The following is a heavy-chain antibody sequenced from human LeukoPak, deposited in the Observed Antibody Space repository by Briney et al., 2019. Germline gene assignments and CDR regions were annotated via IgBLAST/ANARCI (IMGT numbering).Heavy chain of an antibody. CDR2: ISGSGGST. CDR1: GVTFSSDA. J-gene: IGHJ4*02. V-gene: IGHV3-23*01. CDR3: AKIQPSNWEGGY. Sequence: GGSLRLSCAASGVTFSSDAMSWVRQAPGKGLEWVSAISGSGGSTYYADSVKGRFTISRDNSKNTLYLQMNSLRAEDTAVYYCAKIQPSNWEGGYWGQGTLVTVSS. D-gene: IGHD7-27*01.